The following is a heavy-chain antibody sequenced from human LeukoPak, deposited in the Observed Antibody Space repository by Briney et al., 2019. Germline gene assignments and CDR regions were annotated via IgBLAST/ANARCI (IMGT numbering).Heavy chain of an antibody. D-gene: IGHD6-13*01. J-gene: IGHJ4*02. CDR2: IYSGGNT. V-gene: IGHV3-66*02. Sequence: GGSLRLSCAASGFTVSSSYMSWVRQAPGKGREWVSVIYSGGNTYYADSVKGRFTISRDNSVNTLYLQMNSLRTEDTAMYYCARAFVTAAGFFDTWGRGTLVTVSS. CDR1: GFTVSSSY. CDR3: ARAFVTAAGFFDT.